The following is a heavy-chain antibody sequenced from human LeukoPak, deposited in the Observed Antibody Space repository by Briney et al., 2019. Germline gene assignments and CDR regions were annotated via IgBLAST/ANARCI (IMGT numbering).Heavy chain of an antibody. J-gene: IGHJ5*02. D-gene: IGHD6-6*01. CDR1: GGSISSYH. CDR2: IYYSGST. CDR3: AREARYNWFDP. Sequence: SETLSLTCTVSGGSISSYHWSWIRQPSGKGLEWIGYIYYSGSTNYNPSLKSRVTISVDTSKNQFSLKLSSVTAADTAVYYCAREARYNWFDPWGQGTLVTVSS. V-gene: IGHV4-59*01.